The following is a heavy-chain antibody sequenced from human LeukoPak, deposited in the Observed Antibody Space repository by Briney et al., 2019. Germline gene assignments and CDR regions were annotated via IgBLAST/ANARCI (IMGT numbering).Heavy chain of an antibody. CDR2: IKQDGSDK. CDR3: ARDRGYSYGRPFDY. CDR1: GFTFSNYW. D-gene: IGHD5-18*01. V-gene: IGHV3-7*01. Sequence: GGSLRLSCAASGFTFSNYWISWVRQAPGKGLEWVANIKQDGSDKYYVDSAKGRFTISRDNAKNSLYLQMNSLRAEDTAVYYCARDRGYSYGRPFDYWGQGTLVTVSS. J-gene: IGHJ4*02.